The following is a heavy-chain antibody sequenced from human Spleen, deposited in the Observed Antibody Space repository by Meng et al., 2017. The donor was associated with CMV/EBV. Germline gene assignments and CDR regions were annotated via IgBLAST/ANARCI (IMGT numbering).Heavy chain of an antibody. CDR3: AREGYYDSIPDY. Sequence: AASGFTFSNYWMQWVRQAQGKGLVWVSRINPDGSSTNYGDSVKGRFTISRENAQNTLFLQMNSLRAEDTAVYYCAREGYYDSIPDYWGQGTLVTVSS. J-gene: IGHJ4*02. D-gene: IGHD3-3*01. CDR2: INPDGSST. CDR1: GFTFSNYW. V-gene: IGHV3-74*01.